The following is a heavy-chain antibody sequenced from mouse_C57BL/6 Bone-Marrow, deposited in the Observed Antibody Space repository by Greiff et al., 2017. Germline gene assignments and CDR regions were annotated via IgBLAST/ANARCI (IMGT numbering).Heavy chain of an antibody. D-gene: IGHD2-1*01. Sequence: EVKLMESGGGLVQPGGSLKLSSAASGFTFSDYGMAWVRQAPRKGPEWVAFISNLAYSIYYADTVTGRFTISRENAKNTLYLEMSSLRSEDTAMYYCARHEGGNYGDYFDYWGQGTTLTVSS. CDR1: GFTFSDYG. V-gene: IGHV5-15*01. CDR2: ISNLAYSI. J-gene: IGHJ2*01. CDR3: ARHEGGNYGDYFDY.